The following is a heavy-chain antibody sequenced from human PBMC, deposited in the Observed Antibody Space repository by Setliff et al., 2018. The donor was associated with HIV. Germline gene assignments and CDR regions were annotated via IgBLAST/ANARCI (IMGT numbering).Heavy chain of an antibody. CDR3: AREPTYYYESSGPYDAFDI. V-gene: IGHV3-21*01. J-gene: IGHJ3*02. CDR1: GFNFGDDI. D-gene: IGHD3-22*01. Sequence: GGSLRLSCTTSGFNFGDDIMMWVRQIPGKGLEWVSAITQSSLLISYADSVKGRFTISRDNSKNTLYVQMNSLRPEDTAVYYCAREPTYYYESSGPYDAFDIWGQGTMVTVSS. CDR2: ITQSSLLI.